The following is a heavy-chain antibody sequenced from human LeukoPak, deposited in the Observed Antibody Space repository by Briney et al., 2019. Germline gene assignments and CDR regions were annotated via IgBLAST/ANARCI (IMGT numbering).Heavy chain of an antibody. CDR1: GFTFSDYY. D-gene: IGHD2-2*01. Sequence: GGSLRLSCVASGFTFSDYYMNWIRQAPGKGLEWLSYISSSGNTIHYADSVKGRFTISRDNAKNSLYVQMNILRAEDTAIYYCARANSFQLFAFDIWGQGTMVTVSS. V-gene: IGHV3-11*04. CDR2: ISSSGNTI. J-gene: IGHJ3*02. CDR3: ARANSFQLFAFDI.